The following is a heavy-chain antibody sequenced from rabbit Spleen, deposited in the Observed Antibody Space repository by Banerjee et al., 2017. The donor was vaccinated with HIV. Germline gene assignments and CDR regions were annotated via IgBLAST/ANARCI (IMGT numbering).Heavy chain of an antibody. CDR3: ARGSAAMTMVITGYYLSL. D-gene: IGHD2-1*01. CDR1: GLSFSSRYY. J-gene: IGHJ4*01. Sequence: QEQLVESGGGRVQPEGSLTLTCTASGLSFSSRYYMCWVRQAPGQGLECIACIYADSSGSTYYASWARGRFTISKTSSTTVTLQMTSLTAADTATYFCARGSAAMTMVITGYYLSLWGPGTLVTVS. CDR2: IYADSSGST. V-gene: IGHV1S45*01.